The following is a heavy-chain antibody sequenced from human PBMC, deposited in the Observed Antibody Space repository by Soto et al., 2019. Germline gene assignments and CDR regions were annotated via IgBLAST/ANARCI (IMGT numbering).Heavy chain of an antibody. CDR2: INHSGST. V-gene: IGHV4-34*01. D-gene: IGHD2-2*01. CDR3: ARNAHVVVPASNSKNYYYYMDV. J-gene: IGHJ6*03. CDR1: GGSFSGYY. Sequence: QVQLQQWGAGLLKPSETLSLTCAVYGGSFSGYYWSWIHQPPGKGLEWIGEINHSGSTNYNPSLKSRVTISVDTSKNQFSLKLSSVTAADTAVYYCARNAHVVVPASNSKNYYYYMDVWGKGTTVTVSS.